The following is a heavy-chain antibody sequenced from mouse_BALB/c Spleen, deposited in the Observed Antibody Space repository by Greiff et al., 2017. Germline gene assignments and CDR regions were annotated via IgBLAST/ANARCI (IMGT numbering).Heavy chain of an antibody. CDR2: INSNGGST. J-gene: IGHJ4*01. CDR3: ARHKGYYAMDY. V-gene: IGHV5-6-2*01. CDR1: GFTFSSYY. D-gene: IGHD1-3*01. Sequence: EVHLVESGGGLVKLGGSLKLSCAASGFTFSSYYMSWVRQTPEKRLELVAAINSNGGSTYYPDTVKGRFTISRDNAKNTLYLQMSSLKSEDTALYYCARHKGYYAMDYWGQGTSVTVSS.